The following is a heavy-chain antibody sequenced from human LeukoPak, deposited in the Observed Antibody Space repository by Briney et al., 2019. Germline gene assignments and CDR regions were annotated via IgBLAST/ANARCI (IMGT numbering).Heavy chain of an antibody. Sequence: GASVKVSCKVSGYTLTELSIHWVRQAPGKGLEWMGGFDPEDDETMYAQKLQGRVTMTEDTSTDIAYMELSSLRSEDTAVYYCATLRADLGRNDAFDIWGQGTMATVSS. J-gene: IGHJ3*02. D-gene: IGHD1-14*01. V-gene: IGHV1-24*01. CDR1: GYTLTELS. CDR2: FDPEDDET. CDR3: ATLRADLGRNDAFDI.